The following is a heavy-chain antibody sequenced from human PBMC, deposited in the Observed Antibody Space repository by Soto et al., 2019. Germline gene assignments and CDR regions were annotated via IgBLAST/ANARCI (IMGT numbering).Heavy chain of an antibody. CDR3: ARVERANWGYKVARYFDY. CDR1: GGSFGAYY. J-gene: IGHJ4*02. V-gene: IGHV4-34*01. Sequence: ASETLSLTCAVYGGSFGAYYWSWIRQPPGKGLEWIGEINHSGSTNYNPSLKSRLTVSLDTSKNQFSLKLSSVTAADTAVYYCARVERANWGYKVARYFDYWGPGTLVTVSS. D-gene: IGHD7-27*01. CDR2: INHSGST.